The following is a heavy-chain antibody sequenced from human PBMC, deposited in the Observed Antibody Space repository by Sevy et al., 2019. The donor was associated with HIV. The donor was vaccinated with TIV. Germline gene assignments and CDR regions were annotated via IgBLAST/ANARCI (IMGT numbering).Heavy chain of an antibody. J-gene: IGHJ6*02. D-gene: IGHD3-22*01. CDR1: GFTFSSYA. V-gene: IGHV3-23*01. CDR2: IRGSGGST. CDR3: HGDYDSSQLASYYYYGMDV. Sequence: GGSLRLSCAASGFTFSSYAMSWVRQAPGKGLEWVSTIRGSGGSTYYADSVKGRFTISGDNSKNTLYFQMNSLIAEDMAVYYCHGDYDSSQLASYYYYGMDVWGQGTTVTVSS.